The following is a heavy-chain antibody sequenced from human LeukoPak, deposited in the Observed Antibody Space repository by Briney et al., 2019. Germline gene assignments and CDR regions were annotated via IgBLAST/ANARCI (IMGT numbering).Heavy chain of an antibody. Sequence: GASVKVSCKASGYTFTGYYMHWVRQAPGQGLEWMGWINPNSGGTNYAQKFQGRVTMTRDTSISTAYMELSRLRSGDTAVYYCARVSVSWSGYSGFDYWGQGTLVTVSS. D-gene: IGHD3-3*01. CDR1: GYTFTGYY. CDR2: INPNSGGT. CDR3: ARVSVSWSGYSGFDY. V-gene: IGHV1-2*02. J-gene: IGHJ4*02.